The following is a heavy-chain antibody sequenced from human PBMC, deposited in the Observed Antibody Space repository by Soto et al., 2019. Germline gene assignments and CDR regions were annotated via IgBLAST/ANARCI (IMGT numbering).Heavy chain of an antibody. V-gene: IGHV1-2*02. J-gene: IGHJ4*02. Sequence: WASVKVSCKASGYTFTGYYIHWVRQAPGQGLEWMGWINPNSGGTNYAQKFQGRVTMTRDTSISTAYLELSRLRSDDTAVYYCARHSSSSWGHYWGQGTLVTVSS. CDR3: ARHSSSSWGHY. CDR1: GYTFTGYY. D-gene: IGHD6-6*01. CDR2: INPNSGGT.